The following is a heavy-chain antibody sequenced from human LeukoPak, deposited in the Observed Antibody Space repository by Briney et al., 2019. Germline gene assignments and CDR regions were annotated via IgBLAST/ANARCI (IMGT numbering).Heavy chain of an antibody. V-gene: IGHV3-30*18. J-gene: IGHJ3*02. D-gene: IGHD3-10*01. Sequence: PGRSLRLSCAASGFTFSSYGMHWVRQAPGKGRKGVAVISYDGSNKHYADSVKGRFTISRDNSKNTLYLQMNSLRAEDTAVYYCAKDRDGAFDIWGQGTMVTVSS. CDR1: GFTFSSYG. CDR2: ISYDGSNK. CDR3: AKDRDGAFDI.